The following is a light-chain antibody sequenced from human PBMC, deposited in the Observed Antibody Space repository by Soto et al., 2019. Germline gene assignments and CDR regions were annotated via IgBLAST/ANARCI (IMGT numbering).Light chain of an antibody. V-gene: IGLV1-47*01. CDR2: RND. Sequence: QSVLTQPASTSGTPGQRVTISCSGSSCNIGSNYVYWYQQLPGTAPKLLIYRNDQRPSGVPDRFSGSKSGTSASLAISGLRSEDEADYYCAAWDDSLSAWVFGGGTKLTVL. CDR1: SCNIGSNY. J-gene: IGLJ3*02. CDR3: AAWDDSLSAWV.